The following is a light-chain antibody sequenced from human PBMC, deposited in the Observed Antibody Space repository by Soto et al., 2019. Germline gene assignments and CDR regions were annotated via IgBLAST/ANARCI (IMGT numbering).Light chain of an antibody. CDR3: SSYAGTDTYV. Sequence: QSALTQPASVSGSPGQSITISCTGTSSDVGSYNLVSWYRQYPGKAPKLMIYEGSKRPSGVSDRFSGSKSGNTASLTISGLQAEDEDDYYCSSYAGTDTYVFGSGTKV. CDR1: SSDVGSYNL. J-gene: IGLJ1*01. CDR2: EGS. V-gene: IGLV2-23*01.